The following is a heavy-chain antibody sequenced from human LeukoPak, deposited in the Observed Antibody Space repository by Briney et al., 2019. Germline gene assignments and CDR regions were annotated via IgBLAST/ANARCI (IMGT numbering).Heavy chain of an antibody. J-gene: IGHJ5*02. CDR2: INPNSGGT. D-gene: IGHD3-10*01. CDR1: GYTFTGYY. V-gene: IGHV1-2*02. Sequence: ASVKVSCKASGYTFTGYYMHWVRQAPGQGLEWMGWINPNSGGTNYAQKFQGRVTMTRDTSISTAYMELSRLRSDDTAVYYCARVRRARNYGSGSYSGWFDPWGQGTLVTVSS. CDR3: ARVRRARNYGSGSYSGWFDP.